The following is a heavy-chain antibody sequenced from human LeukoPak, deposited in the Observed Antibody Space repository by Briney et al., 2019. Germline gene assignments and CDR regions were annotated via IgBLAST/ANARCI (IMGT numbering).Heavy chain of an antibody. Sequence: SETLSLTCTVSGGSISTFYWSWIRQPPGKGLEWIGYLYYTGSTNYNPSLQSRVTISLDTSKNQFSLKLRSVTAADTAVYYCARRCSSASCPFDFWGQGTLVTVSS. V-gene: IGHV4-59*08. CDR2: LYYTGST. CDR1: GGSISTFY. D-gene: IGHD2-2*01. J-gene: IGHJ5*01. CDR3: ARRCSSASCPFDF.